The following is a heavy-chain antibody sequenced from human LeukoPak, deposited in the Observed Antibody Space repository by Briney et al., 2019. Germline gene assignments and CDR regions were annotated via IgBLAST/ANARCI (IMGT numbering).Heavy chain of an antibody. CDR2: IYYIGST. CDR3: ARGLVGATTPIDY. D-gene: IGHD1-26*01. V-gene: IGHV4-59*13. CDR1: GGSISSYY. Sequence: SETLSLTCTVSGGSISSYYWSWIRQPPGKGLEWIGYIYYIGSTNYNPSLKSRVTISIDTSKNQFSLKLSSVTAADTAVYYCARGLVGATTPIDYWGQGTLVTVSS. J-gene: IGHJ4*02.